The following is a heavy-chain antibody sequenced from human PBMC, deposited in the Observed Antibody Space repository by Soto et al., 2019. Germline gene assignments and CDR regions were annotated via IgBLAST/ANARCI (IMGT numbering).Heavy chain of an antibody. CDR1: GFTFSSYA. CDR2: ISGSGGST. Sequence: GESLKISCAASGFTFSSYAMSWVRQAPGKGLEWVSAISGSGGSTYYADSVKGRFTISRDNSKNTLYLQMNSLRAEDTAVYYCAKPSHYDFWSGYLFDYWGQGTLVTVSS. D-gene: IGHD3-3*01. V-gene: IGHV3-23*01. J-gene: IGHJ4*02. CDR3: AKPSHYDFWSGYLFDY.